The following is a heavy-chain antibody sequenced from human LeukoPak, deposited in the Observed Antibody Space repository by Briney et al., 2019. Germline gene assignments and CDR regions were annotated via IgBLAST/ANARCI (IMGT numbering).Heavy chain of an antibody. CDR2: IIPIFGTA. Sequence: ASVKVSCKASGGTFSSYAISWVRQAPGQGLEWMGGIIPIFGTANYAQKFQGRVTITADESTSTVYMELSSLRSEDTAVYYCAGPQTYCSSTSCFYYYYMDVWGKGTTVTVSS. CDR3: AGPQTYCSSTSCFYYYYMDV. CDR1: GGTFSSYA. J-gene: IGHJ6*03. D-gene: IGHD2-2*01. V-gene: IGHV1-69*13.